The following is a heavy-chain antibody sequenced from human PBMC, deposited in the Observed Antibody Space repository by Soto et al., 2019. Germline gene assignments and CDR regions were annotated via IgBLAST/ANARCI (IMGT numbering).Heavy chain of an antibody. CDR2: INAGNGNT. CDR3: AREAIAVAGLFDY. D-gene: IGHD6-19*01. J-gene: IGHJ4*02. CDR1: GYTFTSYA. Sequence: ASVKVSCKASGYTFTSYAMHWVRQAPGQRLEWMGWINAGNGNTKYSQKFQGRVTMTTDTSTSTAYMELRSLRSDDTAVYYCAREAIAVAGLFDYWGQGTLVTVSS. V-gene: IGHV1-3*01.